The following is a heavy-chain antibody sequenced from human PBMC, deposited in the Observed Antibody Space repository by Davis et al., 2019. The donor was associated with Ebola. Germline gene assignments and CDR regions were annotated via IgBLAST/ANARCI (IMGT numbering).Heavy chain of an antibody. CDR2: INPSGGST. CDR3: AVSYSGSYPGRYGMDV. J-gene: IGHJ6*02. D-gene: IGHD1-26*01. CDR1: GYTFTSYY. Sequence: ASVKVSCKASGYTFTSYYMHWVRQAPGQGLEWMGIINPSGGSTSYAQKFQGRVTMTRDTSTSTAYMELRSLRSDDTAVYYCAVSYSGSYPGRYGMDVWGQGTTVTVSS. V-gene: IGHV1-46*01.